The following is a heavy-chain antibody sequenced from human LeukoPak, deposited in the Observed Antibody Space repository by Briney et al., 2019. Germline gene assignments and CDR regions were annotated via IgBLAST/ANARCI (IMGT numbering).Heavy chain of an antibody. CDR2: IYTSGST. CDR1: GGSISSYY. Sequence: SETLSLTCTVSGGSISSYYWSWIQQPAGKGLEWIGRIYTSGSTNYNPSLKSRVTMSVDTSKNQFSLKLSSVTAADTAVYYCARVMGCCSSTSCYAYDYWGQGTLVTVSS. V-gene: IGHV4-4*07. D-gene: IGHD2-2*01. CDR3: ARVMGCCSSTSCYAYDY. J-gene: IGHJ4*02.